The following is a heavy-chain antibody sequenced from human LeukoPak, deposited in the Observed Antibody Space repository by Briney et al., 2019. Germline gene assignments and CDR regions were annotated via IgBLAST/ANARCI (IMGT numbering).Heavy chain of an antibody. V-gene: IGHV4-61*09. CDR1: GGSISSDSYY. CDR3: ARGARSSDSSGYYYFDY. J-gene: IGHJ4*02. D-gene: IGHD3-22*01. Sequence: PSETLSLTCTVSGGSISSDSYYWSWIRQPAGKGLEWIGHIYTSGSTNYNPSLKSRVTISIDTSKNQFSLRLSSVTAADTAVYYCARGARSSDSSGYYYFDYWGQGTLVTVSP. CDR2: IYTSGST.